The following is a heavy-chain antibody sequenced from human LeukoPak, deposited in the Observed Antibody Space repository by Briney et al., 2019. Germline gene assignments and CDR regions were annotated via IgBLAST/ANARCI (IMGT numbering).Heavy chain of an antibody. V-gene: IGHV3-11*01. D-gene: IGHD1-26*01. CDR3: GREKWGPPLWFEP. J-gene: IGHJ5*02. CDR2: ISSSCSTI. CDR1: VFTFNDHY. Sequence: PGGSLRLSCAASVFTFNDHYMIWIRQTPGKGVEWFSYISSSCSTIYYAHSVKGRFTISRENHTNSLNLQMDSLRDEDAAVYYSGREKWGPPLWFEPWGQGTVVTVSS.